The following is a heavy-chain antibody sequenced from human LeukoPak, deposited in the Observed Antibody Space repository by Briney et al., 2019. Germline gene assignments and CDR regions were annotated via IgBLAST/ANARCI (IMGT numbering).Heavy chain of an antibody. CDR3: ARPQLWSTYFDY. V-gene: IGHV1-2*02. CDR2: INPNSGGT. J-gene: IGHJ4*02. CDR1: GYTFTGYY. Sequence: AASVRVSCKASGYTFTGYYTHWVRQAPGQGLEWMGWINPNSGGTNYAQKFQGRVTMTRDTSISTAYMELSRLRSDDTAVYYCARPQLWSTYFDYWGQGTLVTVSS. D-gene: IGHD5-18*01.